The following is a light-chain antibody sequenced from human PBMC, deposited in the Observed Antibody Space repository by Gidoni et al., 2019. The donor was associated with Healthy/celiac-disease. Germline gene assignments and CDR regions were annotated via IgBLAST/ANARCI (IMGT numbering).Light chain of an antibody. V-gene: IGLV2-23*01. CDR1: SSDVGSYNL. CDR3: CSYAGSSTHVV. J-gene: IGLJ2*01. CDR2: EGS. Sequence: QSALTQPAPVSGSPGQSITISCTGTSSDVGSYNLVSWYQQHPGKAPKLMMYEGSKRPSGVSNRFSGSKSGNTASLTISGLQAEDEADYYCCSYAGSSTHVVFGGGTKLTVL.